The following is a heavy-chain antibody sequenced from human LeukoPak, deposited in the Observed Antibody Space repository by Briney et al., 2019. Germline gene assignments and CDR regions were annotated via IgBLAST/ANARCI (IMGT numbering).Heavy chain of an antibody. CDR1: GGSISSHY. CDR3: ARLLDNDSSGDPDTFDM. Sequence: PSGTLSLTCTVSGGSISSHYWNWIRQPPGKGLEWIGFLFYSGRTKYNPSLQSRVTISVDTSENNFSLKLTSVTAADTAVYYCARLLDNDSSGDPDTFDMWGQGTVVTVSS. V-gene: IGHV4-59*11. J-gene: IGHJ3*02. D-gene: IGHD3-22*01. CDR2: LFYSGRT.